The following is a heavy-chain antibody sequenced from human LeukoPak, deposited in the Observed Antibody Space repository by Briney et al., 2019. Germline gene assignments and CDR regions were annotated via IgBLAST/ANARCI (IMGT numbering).Heavy chain of an antibody. V-gene: IGHV3-23*01. CDR2: VSAGADTI. CDR1: GFTLRNYD. Sequence: GGSLRLSCAASGFTLRNYDMTWVRQAPGKGLEWVSGVSAGADTIDYADSVMGRFTISRDNSKNTLYLQMNSLRADDTAVYYCAFRGLRGYWGQGTLVTVSS. CDR3: AFRGLRGY. D-gene: IGHD3-10*01. J-gene: IGHJ4*02.